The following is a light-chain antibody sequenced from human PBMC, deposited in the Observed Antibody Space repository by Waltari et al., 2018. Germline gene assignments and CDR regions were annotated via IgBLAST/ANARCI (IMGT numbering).Light chain of an antibody. CDR1: NIGTQS. J-gene: IGLJ1*01. Sequence: SYVLTQPPSVSVAPGDTARNTWRGTNIGTQSVHWYQQKPGQAPVLVIYYDVDRPSGIPERFSGSNFGNTATLTISSVEAGDEADYYCQVWDASRDHHPFGTGTKVTVL. CDR2: YDV. V-gene: IGLV3-21*01. CDR3: QVWDASRDHHP.